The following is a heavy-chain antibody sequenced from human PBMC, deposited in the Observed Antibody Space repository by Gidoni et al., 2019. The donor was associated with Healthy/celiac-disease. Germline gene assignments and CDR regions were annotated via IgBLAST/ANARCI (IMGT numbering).Heavy chain of an antibody. Sequence: QVQLVQSGAAVQKPGSSVKVSCKSSGSTFSSYTISWGRQATGQGLEWMGRIIPILGIANYAQKFQVRVTITADKSTSTAYMELSSLRSEDTAVYYCARLHVHSSGSSGGMDVWGQGTTVTVSS. D-gene: IGHD3-22*01. CDR3: ARLHVHSSGSSGGMDV. J-gene: IGHJ6*02. CDR1: GSTFSSYT. V-gene: IGHV1-69*02. CDR2: IIPILGIA.